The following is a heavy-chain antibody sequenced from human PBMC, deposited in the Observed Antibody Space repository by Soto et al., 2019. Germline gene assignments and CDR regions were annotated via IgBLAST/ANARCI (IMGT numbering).Heavy chain of an antibody. V-gene: IGHV1-24*01. CDR1: GYTLTELC. D-gene: IGHD3-10*01. CDR3: ATTWVVRGGPGLFYFDY. J-gene: IGHJ4*02. Sequence: ASVKVSCKVSGYTLTELCMHWVRQAPGKGLEWMGGFDPEDGETIYAQKFQGRVTMTEDTSTDTAYMELSSLRSEDTAVYYCATTWVVRGGPGLFYFDYWGQGTLVTVSS. CDR2: FDPEDGET.